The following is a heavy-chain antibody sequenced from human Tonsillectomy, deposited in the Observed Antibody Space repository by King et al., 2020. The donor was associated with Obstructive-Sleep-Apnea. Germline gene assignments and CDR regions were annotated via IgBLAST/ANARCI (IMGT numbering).Heavy chain of an antibody. CDR1: GVSLSNTRMG. CDR2: IFSNDDK. CDR3: ARILKGRNWYFDL. Sequence: VNLKESGPVLVRPTETLTLTCNVSGVSLSNTRMGVSWIRQPPGKALEWLGHIFSNDDKSYRPSLKSKFTISQDTSTSQVVLKMTNMDSADTGTYYCARILKGRNWYFDLGGRGTLVTVSS. V-gene: IGHV2-26*02. D-gene: IGHD3-10*01. J-gene: IGHJ2*01.